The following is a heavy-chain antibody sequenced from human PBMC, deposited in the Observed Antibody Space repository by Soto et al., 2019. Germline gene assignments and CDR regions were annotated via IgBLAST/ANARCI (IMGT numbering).Heavy chain of an antibody. D-gene: IGHD1-26*01. CDR1: GYNFNQYY. V-gene: IGHV1-46*02. J-gene: IGHJ4*02. Sequence: QVQLMQSGAEVRKPGASVRLSCETSGYNFNQYYIHWVRQAPGQGLEWMGIINLRGGTTEYAHKFRGRVTVTGDTSTKTAYMELRSLRSEDTAMYFCARGPEDSDVPRWDYWGQGTLETVSS. CDR2: INLRGGTT. CDR3: ARGPEDSDVPRWDY.